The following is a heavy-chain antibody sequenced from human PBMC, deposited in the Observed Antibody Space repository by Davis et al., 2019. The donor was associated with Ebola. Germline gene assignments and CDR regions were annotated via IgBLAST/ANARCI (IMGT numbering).Heavy chain of an antibody. CDR1: GGSISSYY. J-gene: IGHJ3*02. CDR2: IYYSGST. V-gene: IGHV4-59*01. D-gene: IGHD1-26*01. CDR3: ASTRYSGSRDAFDI. Sequence: MPSETLSLTCTVSGGSISSYYWSWIRQPPGKGLEWIGYIYYSGSTNYNPSLKSRVTISVDTSKNQFSLRLRSVTAADTAVYYCASTRYSGSRDAFDIWGQGTMVTVSS.